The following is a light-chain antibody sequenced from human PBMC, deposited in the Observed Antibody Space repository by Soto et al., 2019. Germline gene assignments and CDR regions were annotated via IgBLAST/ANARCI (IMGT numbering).Light chain of an antibody. Sequence: DIQMTQSPSTLSASVGDRVTITCRASQSISSWLAWYQQKPGKAPKLLIYKASSLESGVPSRFSGSGSGTEFTITISSLQPDDFATYYCQQYNSFWTFGHGTKVEIK. CDR1: QSISSW. CDR3: QQYNSFWT. CDR2: KAS. V-gene: IGKV1-5*03. J-gene: IGKJ1*01.